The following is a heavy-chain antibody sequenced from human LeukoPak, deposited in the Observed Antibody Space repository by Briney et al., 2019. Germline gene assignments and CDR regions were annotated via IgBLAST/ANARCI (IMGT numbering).Heavy chain of an antibody. J-gene: IGHJ3*02. CDR3: ARDRDFWRRFGAFDI. CDR2: ISSITNII. Sequence: AGGSLRLSCAASGFTFSTYSMNWVRQAPGKGLEWLSYISSITNIISYADSVKGRLTISRDNAKNSLYLQMNSLRAEDTAVYYCARDRDFWRRFGAFDIWGQGTMVTVSS. V-gene: IGHV3-48*01. CDR1: GFTFSTYS. D-gene: IGHD3-3*01.